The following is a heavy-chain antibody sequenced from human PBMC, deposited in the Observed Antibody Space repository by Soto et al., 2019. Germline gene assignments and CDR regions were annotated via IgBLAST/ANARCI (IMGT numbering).Heavy chain of an antibody. CDR3: ARYVTPDNTAVGSAP. Sequence: QVQLQESGPGLVKPSETLSLTCTVSGGSTRNYFWSWIRQPPGKGLEWIGCIYYSGTTNYNSSLRSGATTSLATSMNQSSRGLRSVTAADPAVYYGARYVTPDNTAVGSAPGGQGTLVPVPS. V-gene: IGHV4-59*01. CDR2: IYYSGTT. CDR1: GGSTRNYF. D-gene: IGHD3-16*01. J-gene: IGHJ5*02.